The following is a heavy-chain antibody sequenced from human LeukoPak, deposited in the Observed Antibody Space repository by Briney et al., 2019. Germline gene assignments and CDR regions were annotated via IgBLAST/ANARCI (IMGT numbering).Heavy chain of an antibody. CDR1: GYSFTSYW. J-gene: IGHJ4*02. Sequence: GESLKISCKGSGYSFTSYWIGWVRQMLGKGLEWMGIIYPGDSDTRYSPSFQGQVTISADKSISTAYLQWSSLKASDTAMYYCARHRGYYYDSSGYYLTPLPDYWGQGTLVTVSS. CDR3: ARHRGYYYDSSGYYLTPLPDY. D-gene: IGHD3-22*01. V-gene: IGHV5-51*01. CDR2: IYPGDSDT.